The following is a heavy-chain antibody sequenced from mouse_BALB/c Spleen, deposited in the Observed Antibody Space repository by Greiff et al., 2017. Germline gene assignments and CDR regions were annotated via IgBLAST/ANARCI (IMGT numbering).Heavy chain of an antibody. D-gene: IGHD2-14*01. CDR3: ARYYMYDYAMDY. J-gene: IGHJ4*01. CDR2: ISSGSSTI. CDR1: GFTFSSFG. V-gene: IGHV5-17*02. Sequence: DVKLQESGGGLVQPGGSRKLSCAASGFTFSSFGMHWVRQAPEKGLEWFAYISSGSSTIYYADTVKGRFTISRDNPKNTLFLQMTSLRSEDTAMYYCARYYMYDYAMDYWGQGTSVTVSS.